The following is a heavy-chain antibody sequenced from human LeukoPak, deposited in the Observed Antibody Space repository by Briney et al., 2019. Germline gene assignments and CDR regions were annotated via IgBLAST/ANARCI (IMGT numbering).Heavy chain of an antibody. Sequence: SETLSLTCAVYGGSFSGYYWSWIRQPPGKGLEWIGEINHSGSTNYNPSLKSRVTISADTSKNQFSLKLSSVTAADTAVYYCARGFRSYPSYYGMDVWGQGTTVTVSS. D-gene: IGHD1-26*01. CDR1: GGSFSGYY. J-gene: IGHJ6*02. V-gene: IGHV4-34*01. CDR2: INHSGST. CDR3: ARGFRSYPSYYGMDV.